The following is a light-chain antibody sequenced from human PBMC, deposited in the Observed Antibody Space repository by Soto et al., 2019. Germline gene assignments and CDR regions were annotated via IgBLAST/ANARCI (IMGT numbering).Light chain of an antibody. J-gene: IGKJ1*01. Sequence: QRTQSPSSLSASVGEKIIITCRASRDVGSDVSWYQQKPGQAPKLLIYAASNLYTGVPSRFSGSRSGTEFTLTISSLQPEDFASYYCLQDYGDSWTFGQGTKVDIK. CDR1: RDVGSD. CDR2: AAS. CDR3: LQDYGDSWT. V-gene: IGKV1-6*01.